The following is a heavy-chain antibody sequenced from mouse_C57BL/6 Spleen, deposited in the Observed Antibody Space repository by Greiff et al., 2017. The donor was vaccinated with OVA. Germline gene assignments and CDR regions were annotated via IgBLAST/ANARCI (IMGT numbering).Heavy chain of an antibody. D-gene: IGHD2-4*01. CDR2: IRNKANNHAT. V-gene: IGHV6-6*01. Sequence: EVKVVESGGGLVQPGGSMKLSCAASGFTFSDAWMDWVRQSPEKGLEWVAEIRNKANNHATYYAESVKGRFTISRDDSKSSVYLQMNSLRAEDTGIYYCTRGYDYDVFDYWGQGTTLTVSS. CDR1: GFTFSDAW. CDR3: TRGYDYDVFDY. J-gene: IGHJ2*01.